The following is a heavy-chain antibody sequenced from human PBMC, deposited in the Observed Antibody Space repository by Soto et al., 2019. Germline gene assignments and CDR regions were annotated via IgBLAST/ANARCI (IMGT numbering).Heavy chain of an antibody. Sequence: EVQLVESGGGLVQPGGSLKLSCAASGFTFSDSIISWVSQASGKGLEWVGRIRSKATSYATAYAASMKGRFTISRDDSKSTAFLPMNSLKTEDAAVYYCTFNVHGLYYMDVWGKGTTVTVSS. J-gene: IGHJ6*03. V-gene: IGHV3-73*01. CDR2: IRSKATSYAT. CDR1: GFTFSDSI. D-gene: IGHD6-6*01. CDR3: TFNVHGLYYMDV.